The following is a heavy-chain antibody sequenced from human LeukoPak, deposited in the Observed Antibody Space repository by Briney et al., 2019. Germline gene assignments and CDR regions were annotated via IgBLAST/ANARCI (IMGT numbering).Heavy chain of an antibody. J-gene: IGHJ4*02. CDR2: IHPGRGDT. D-gene: IGHD1-14*01. CDR1: GYTFTDHY. CDR3: ARDHNLGPDY. V-gene: IGHV1-2*02. Sequence: ASVKVSCQALGYTFTDHYFHWLRQAPGQGIEWMGWIHPGRGDTNIAQKFQGRVSLTRDMSISTAYMELSRLTSDDTAVYYCARDHNLGPDYWGQGTLVSVS.